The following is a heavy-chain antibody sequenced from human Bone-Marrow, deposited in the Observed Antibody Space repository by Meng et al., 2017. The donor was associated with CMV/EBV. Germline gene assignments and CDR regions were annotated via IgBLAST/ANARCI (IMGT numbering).Heavy chain of an antibody. V-gene: IGHV4-39*07. J-gene: IGHJ6*01. CDR2: IFYGENT. CDR1: GGSISSSSCY. CDR3: ARSKPVVPAAIPDYYYGMDV. Sequence: SETLSLTCTVSGGSISSSSCYWGWIRQPPGKGLVWIGSIFYGENTFYNPSLRSRVTISVDTSKNQFSLRLSSVTAADTAVYYCARSKPVVPAAIPDYYYGMDVWGPGPTVTGSS. D-gene: IGHD2-2*02.